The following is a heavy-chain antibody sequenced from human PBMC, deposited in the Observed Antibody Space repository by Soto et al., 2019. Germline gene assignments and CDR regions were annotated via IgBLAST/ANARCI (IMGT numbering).Heavy chain of an antibody. CDR1: GFTFTSSA. CDR3: AAAMGGLLYCSSTSCYRDYYYYGMDV. Sequence: WASVKVSCKASGFTFTSSAVQWVRQARGQRLEWIGWIVVGSGNTNYAQKFQERVTITRDMSTSTAYMELSSLRSEDTAVYYCAAAMGGLLYCSSTSCYRDYYYYGMDVWGQGTTVTVSS. D-gene: IGHD2-2*02. J-gene: IGHJ6*02. CDR2: IVVGSGNT. V-gene: IGHV1-58*01.